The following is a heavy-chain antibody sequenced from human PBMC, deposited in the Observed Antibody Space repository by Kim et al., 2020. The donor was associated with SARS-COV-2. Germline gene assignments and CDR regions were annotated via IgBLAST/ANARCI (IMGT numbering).Heavy chain of an antibody. D-gene: IGHD5-12*01. CDR2: ST. V-gene: IGHV4-34*01. J-gene: IGHJ4*02. CDR3: ARGGGYPVDY. Sequence: STNYNPSLKSRVTISVDTSKNQFSLKLSSVTAADTAVYYCARGGGYPVDYWGQGTLVTVSS.